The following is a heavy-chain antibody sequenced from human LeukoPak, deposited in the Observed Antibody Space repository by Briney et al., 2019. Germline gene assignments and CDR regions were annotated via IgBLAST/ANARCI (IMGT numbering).Heavy chain of an antibody. J-gene: IGHJ4*02. Sequence: GGSLRLSCAASGFSFSSYGLHWVRQAPGKGLEWVSAISYDGKNIHYADSVKGRFTISRDNSRNTVYLQMNSLRVEDTAVYYCARTYSRESGYDFVFHYWGQGTWVTVSS. CDR1: GFSFSSYG. D-gene: IGHD5-12*01. CDR3: ARTYSRESGYDFVFHY. V-gene: IGHV3-33*01. CDR2: ISYDGKNI.